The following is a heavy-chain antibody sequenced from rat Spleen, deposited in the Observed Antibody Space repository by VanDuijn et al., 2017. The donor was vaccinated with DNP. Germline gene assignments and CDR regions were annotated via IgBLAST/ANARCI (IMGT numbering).Heavy chain of an antibody. Sequence: EVQLQESGSGLVKPSQSLALTCSVTGYSITSNYWGWIRKFPGNKMEWIGHISYSGITTYNPSLKSRISIIRDTSKNHFFLHLNSVTTEDTATYYCARWSLYFDYWGQGVMVTVSS. V-gene: IGHV3-1*01. CDR2: ISYSGIT. J-gene: IGHJ2*01. CDR3: ARWSLYFDY. CDR1: GYSITSNY.